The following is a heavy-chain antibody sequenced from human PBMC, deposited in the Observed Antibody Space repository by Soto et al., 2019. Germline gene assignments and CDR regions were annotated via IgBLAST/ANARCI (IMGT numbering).Heavy chain of an antibody. CDR1: GGTFSSYT. Sequence: QVQLVQSGAEVKKPGSSVKVSCKASGGTFSSYTISWVRQAPGQGLEWMGRIIPILGIANYAQKFQGRVTITADKSTSTACMELSSLRSEDTAVYYCARDYYGSGRGMDVWGQGTTVTVSS. V-gene: IGHV1-69*08. J-gene: IGHJ6*02. D-gene: IGHD3-10*01. CDR3: ARDYYGSGRGMDV. CDR2: IIPILGIA.